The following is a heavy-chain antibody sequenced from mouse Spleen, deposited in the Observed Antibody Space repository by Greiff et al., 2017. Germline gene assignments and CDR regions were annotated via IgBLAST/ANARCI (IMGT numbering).Heavy chain of an antibody. CDR3: ARRGTVDYYAMDY. CDR2: IHPNSGST. J-gene: IGHJ4*01. Sequence: VQLQQPGAELVKPGASVKLSCKASGYTFTSYWMHWVKQRPGQGLEWIGMIHPNSGSTNYNEKFKSKATLTVDKSSSTAYMQLSSLTSEDSAVYYCARRGTVDYYAMDYWGQGTSVTVSS. D-gene: IGHD1-1*01. CDR1: GYTFTSYW. V-gene: IGHV1-64*01.